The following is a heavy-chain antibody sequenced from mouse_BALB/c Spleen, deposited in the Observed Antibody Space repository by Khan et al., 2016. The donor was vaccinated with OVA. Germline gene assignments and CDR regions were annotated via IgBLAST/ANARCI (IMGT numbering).Heavy chain of an antibody. Sequence: QVQLQQSGGEVVRPGTSVKISCKASGYTFTNYWLGWVRQRPGQGLEWIGDIYPGGYFTNYNEKFKDKATLTVDTSSTTANMQLSSLTSEDSAVYFCARWASWYFDVWGAGTTVTVSS. J-gene: IGHJ1*01. CDR3: ARWASWYFDV. CDR1: GYTFTNYW. CDR2: IYPGGYFT. V-gene: IGHV1-63*02. D-gene: IGHD3-1*01.